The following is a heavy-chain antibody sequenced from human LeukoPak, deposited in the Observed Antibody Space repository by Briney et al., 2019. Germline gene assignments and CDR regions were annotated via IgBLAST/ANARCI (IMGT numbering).Heavy chain of an antibody. CDR3: ARVPQKRGLRGAWFDP. CDR1: GGSISSYY. CDR2: IYYSGST. D-gene: IGHD4-17*01. Sequence: KSSETLSLTCTVSGGSISSYYWSWIRQPPGKGLEWIGYIYYSGSTNYNPSLKSRVTISVDTSKNKFSLKLSSVTAADTAVYYCARVPQKRGLRGAWFDPWGQVTLVTVAS. V-gene: IGHV4-59*01. J-gene: IGHJ5*02.